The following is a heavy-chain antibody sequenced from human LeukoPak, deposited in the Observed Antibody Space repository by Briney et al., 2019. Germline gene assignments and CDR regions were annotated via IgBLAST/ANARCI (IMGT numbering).Heavy chain of an antibody. CDR1: GFSFSTYG. V-gene: IGHV3-33*01. D-gene: IGHD6-19*01. CDR3: ARGPGLAVTGTDFDY. J-gene: IGHJ4*02. Sequence: GGSLRLSCAASGFSFSTYGMHWVRQAPGKGLEWVAIMWYDGSNKFYADSVKGRFTISRDNSKNTLYLQMNSLRAEDTAVYYCARGPGLAVTGTDFDYWGRGTLVTVSS. CDR2: MWYDGSNK.